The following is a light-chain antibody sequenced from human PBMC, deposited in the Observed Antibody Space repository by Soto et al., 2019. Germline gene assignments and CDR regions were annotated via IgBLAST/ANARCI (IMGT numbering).Light chain of an antibody. Sequence: QTVVTQEPSFSVSPGGTVTLTCGLSSGSVSTSYYPSWYQQTPGQAPRTLIYSTNTRSSGVPVRFSGSILGNKAALTITGAQADDESDYYCVLYIGSGILFGGGTKLTVL. J-gene: IGLJ2*01. V-gene: IGLV8-61*01. CDR1: SGSVSTSYY. CDR3: VLYIGSGIL. CDR2: STN.